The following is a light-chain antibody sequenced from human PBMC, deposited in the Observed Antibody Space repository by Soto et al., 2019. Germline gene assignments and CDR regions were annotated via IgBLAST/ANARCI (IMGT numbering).Light chain of an antibody. J-gene: IGKJ2*01. V-gene: IGKV1-39*01. CDR3: QQTYSELVYT. CDR1: QSIFNY. CDR2: AVS. Sequence: DIQMTQSPSSLCSSVGDRVTISGRSSQSIFNYLNWYRQKPGKAPEVLIYAVSSLQIGVPSRFAGSGSGTDFTLTITDLRPEDSATYYCQQTYSELVYTFGRGTKLEIK.